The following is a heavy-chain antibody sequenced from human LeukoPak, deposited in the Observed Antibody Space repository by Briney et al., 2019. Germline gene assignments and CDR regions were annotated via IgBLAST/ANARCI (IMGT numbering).Heavy chain of an antibody. CDR2: IKQDGRER. CDR3: ARKGELERRRSWDC. Sequence: GGSLRLSCTASGFTFSNFAMNWVRQTPGKGLEWVANIKQDGRERYYVDSVKGRFTISRDNAKNSLYLQMSSLRAEDTAVYYCARKGELERRRSWDCWGQGTLVTVSS. J-gene: IGHJ4*02. D-gene: IGHD1-1*01. CDR1: GFTFSNFA. V-gene: IGHV3-7*03.